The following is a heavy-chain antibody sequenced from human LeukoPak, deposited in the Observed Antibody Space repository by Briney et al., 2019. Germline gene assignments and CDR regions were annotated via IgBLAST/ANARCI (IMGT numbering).Heavy chain of an antibody. CDR2: INDSGST. V-gene: IGHV4-34*01. CDR1: GGSFSGYY. D-gene: IGHD3-9*01. Sequence: SETLSLTCAVYGGSFSGYYWSWIRRPPGKGLEWIGEINDSGSTNYSPSLKSRVTISVDTSKNQFSLKLSSVTAADTAVYYCAGSTYYDILTGYSLFDYWGQGTLVTVSS. CDR3: AGSTYYDILTGYSLFDY. J-gene: IGHJ4*02.